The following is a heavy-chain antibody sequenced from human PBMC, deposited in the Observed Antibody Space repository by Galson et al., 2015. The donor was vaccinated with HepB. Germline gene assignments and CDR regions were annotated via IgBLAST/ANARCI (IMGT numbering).Heavy chain of an antibody. D-gene: IGHD2-15*01. J-gene: IGHJ6*02. CDR1: GFTFSSYA. Sequence: SLRLSCAASGFTFSSYAMHWVRQAPGKGLEWVAVISYDGSNKYYADSVKGRFTISRDNSKNTLYLQMNSLRAEDTAVYYCARDGERVVEVHYGMDVWGQGTTVTVSS. CDR3: ARDGERVVEVHYGMDV. CDR2: ISYDGSNK. V-gene: IGHV3-30*04.